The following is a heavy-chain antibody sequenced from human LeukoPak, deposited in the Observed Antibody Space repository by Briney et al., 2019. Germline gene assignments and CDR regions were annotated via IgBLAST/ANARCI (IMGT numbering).Heavy chain of an antibody. D-gene: IGHD3-22*01. CDR1: GGTVSSYA. CDR2: IIPIFGTA. J-gene: IGHJ3*02. CDR3: AGGPHYYDSSGYPDAFDI. Sequence: SVKVSCKASGGTVSSYAISWVRQAPGQGLEWMGGIIPIFGTANYAQKLQGRVTITADESTSTAYMELSSLRSEDTAVYYGAGGPHYYDSSGYPDAFDIWGQGTMVTVSS. V-gene: IGHV1-69*01.